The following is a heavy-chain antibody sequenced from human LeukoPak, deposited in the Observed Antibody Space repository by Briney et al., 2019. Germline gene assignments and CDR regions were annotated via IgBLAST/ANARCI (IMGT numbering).Heavy chain of an antibody. CDR3: ARLEGYSSSWFGGWNYYGMDV. V-gene: IGHV4-59*08. D-gene: IGHD6-13*01. Sequence: SETLSPTCTVSGGSISSYYWSWIRQPPGKGLEWIGYIYYSGSTNYNPSLKSRVTISVDTSKNPFSLKLSSVTAADTAVYYCARLEGYSSSWFGGWNYYGMDVWGQGTTVTVSS. CDR2: IYYSGST. CDR1: GGSISSYY. J-gene: IGHJ6*02.